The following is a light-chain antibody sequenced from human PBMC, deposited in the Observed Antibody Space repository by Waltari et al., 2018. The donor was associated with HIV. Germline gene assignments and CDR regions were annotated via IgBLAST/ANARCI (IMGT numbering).Light chain of an antibody. CDR3: SSWDGGLSGFV. V-gene: IGLV1-47*02. Sequence: QSVLTQPPSASGTPGQTVIFSCSGSSSHLGSTSVNWYQHLPGTAPKLLIYSNNQRPSGVPDRFSGSKSGNSASLVISGLRSEDEADYYCSSWDGGLSGFVFGTGTKVTVL. CDR2: SNN. J-gene: IGLJ1*01. CDR1: SSHLGSTS.